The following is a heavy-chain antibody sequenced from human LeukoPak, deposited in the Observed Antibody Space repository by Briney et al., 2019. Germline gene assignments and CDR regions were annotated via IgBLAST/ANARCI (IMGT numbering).Heavy chain of an antibody. CDR3: ARDRTAGLPAPSRTFDY. Sequence: ASVKVSCKASGYTFTSYYMHWVRQAPGQGLEWMGIIIPSGGSTSYAQKFQGRVTMTRDTSTSTVYMELSSLRSEDTAVYYCARDRTAGLPAPSRTFDYWGQGTLVTVSS. J-gene: IGHJ4*02. CDR1: GYTFTSYY. CDR2: IIPSGGST. V-gene: IGHV1-46*01.